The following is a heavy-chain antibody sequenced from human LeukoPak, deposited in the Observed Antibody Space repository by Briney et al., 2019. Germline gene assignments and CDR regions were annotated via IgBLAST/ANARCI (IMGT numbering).Heavy chain of an antibody. J-gene: IGHJ4*02. D-gene: IGHD3-10*01. CDR1: GFTFSSYC. V-gene: IGHV3-30*02. CDR2: IRYDGSNK. Sequence: PGGSLRLSCAASGFTFSSYCMHWVRQAPGKGLEWVAFIRYDGSNKYYADSVKGRFTISRDNSKNMLYLQMNSLRAEDTAVYYCAKDGSYYGSGSYLDYWGQGTLVTVSS. CDR3: AKDGSYYGSGSYLDY.